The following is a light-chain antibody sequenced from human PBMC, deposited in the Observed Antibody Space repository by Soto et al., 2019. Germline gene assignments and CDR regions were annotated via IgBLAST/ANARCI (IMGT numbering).Light chain of an antibody. Sequence: QSALTQPSCVSGAPGQSITISCTGTSSDVGGNKYVSWYQQYPGKAPKLMIFEVSKRPSGVSNRFSGSKSGKTASLTISGLQTADEADYYCTSYTTSSTYVFGTGTKVTVL. J-gene: IGLJ1*01. CDR1: SSDVGGNKY. CDR2: EVS. V-gene: IGLV2-14*01. CDR3: TSYTTSSTYV.